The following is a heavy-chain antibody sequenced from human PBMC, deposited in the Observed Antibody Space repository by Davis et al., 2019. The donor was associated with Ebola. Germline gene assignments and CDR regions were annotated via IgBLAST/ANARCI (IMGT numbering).Heavy chain of an antibody. CDR1: GGSISRDGSY. Sequence: PSETLSLTCTVSGGSISRDGSYWTWIRRHPGKGLEWIGYIYYSGSTYYKPSLKSRVTISVDTSKNQFSLNLYSVTVADTAVYYCARDLRYDSSGYDYYFYMDVWGKGTTVTVSS. J-gene: IGHJ6*03. V-gene: IGHV4-31*03. D-gene: IGHD3-22*01. CDR3: ARDLRYDSSGYDYYFYMDV. CDR2: IYYSGST.